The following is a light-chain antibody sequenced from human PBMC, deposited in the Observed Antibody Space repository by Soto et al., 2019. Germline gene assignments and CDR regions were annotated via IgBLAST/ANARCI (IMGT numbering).Light chain of an antibody. J-gene: IGKJ1*01. Sequence: EIVLTQSPGTLSGSPVERATRSFVCSQSVSSSSLAWYQQKRGQATRIXIHDEYSRATGIPDRFSGRGAGAEFTLTISSLPSEDFAVYYCQQYRSWPRKFGQGTKVDIK. CDR1: QSVSSSS. CDR3: QQYRSWPRK. V-gene: IGKV3-20*01. CDR2: DEY.